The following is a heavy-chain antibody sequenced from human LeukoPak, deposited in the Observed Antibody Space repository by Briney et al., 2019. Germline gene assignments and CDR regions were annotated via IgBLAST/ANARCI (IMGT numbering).Heavy chain of an antibody. CDR1: GFSFSSFW. CDR2: IKQDESQK. J-gene: IGHJ5*02. CDR3: ARGSLFSPNWFDP. V-gene: IGHV3-7*01. D-gene: IGHD3-10*02. Sequence: PGGSLRLSCAASGFSFSSFWMIWVRQAPGKELEWVASIKQDESQKFYVDSVKGRFTVSRDNANNLLYLQLNSLRAEDTAVYYCARGSLFSPNWFDPWGQGTPVTVSS.